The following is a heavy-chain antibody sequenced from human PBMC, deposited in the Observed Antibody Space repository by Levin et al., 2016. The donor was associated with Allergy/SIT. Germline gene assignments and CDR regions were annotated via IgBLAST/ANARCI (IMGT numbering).Heavy chain of an antibody. CDR2: VWYDGGNQ. CDR1: GFAFSTYI. V-gene: IGHV3-33*01. CDR3: ARDTYYYGSSGNYYHYYDY. J-gene: IGHJ4*02. D-gene: IGHD3-22*01. Sequence: GESLKISCAASGFAFSTYISALGPPGSRQGAGVVAVVWYDGGNQHYADSVKGRFTISRDNSKNTLDLQMDSLRAEDTAVYYCARDTYYYGSSGNYYHYYDYRGQGTLVTVSS.